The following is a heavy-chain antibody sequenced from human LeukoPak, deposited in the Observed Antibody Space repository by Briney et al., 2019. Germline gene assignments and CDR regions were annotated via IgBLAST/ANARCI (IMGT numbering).Heavy chain of an antibody. CDR3: ARAVVLYYFDY. CDR1: GGSVSSGSHY. J-gene: IGHJ4*02. Sequence: TLSLTCTVSGGSVSSGSHYWSWIRQPPGKRLEWIGYINDSGSTSYNPSLKSRVTISVDTSQNQFSLKLTSVTAADTAVYYCARAVVLYYFDYWGQGTLVTVSS. V-gene: IGHV4-61*01. CDR2: INDSGST. D-gene: IGHD3-22*01.